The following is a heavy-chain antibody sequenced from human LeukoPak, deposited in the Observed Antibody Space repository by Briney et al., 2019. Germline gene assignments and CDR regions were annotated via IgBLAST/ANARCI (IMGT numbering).Heavy chain of an antibody. Sequence: PSETLSLTCTVSGGSISSYYWSWIRQPPGKGLEWIGYIYYSGSTNYNPSLESRVTISMDTSKKQFSLKVSSVTAADTAVYYCATRGGGRGIAAAGDFDYWGQGILVTVSS. CDR3: ATRGGGRGIAAAGDFDY. J-gene: IGHJ4*02. CDR1: GGSISSYY. V-gene: IGHV4-59*08. D-gene: IGHD6-13*01. CDR2: IYYSGST.